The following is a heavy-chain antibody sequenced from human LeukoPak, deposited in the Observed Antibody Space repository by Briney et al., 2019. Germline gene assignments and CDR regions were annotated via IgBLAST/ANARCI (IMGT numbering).Heavy chain of an antibody. Sequence: KPSESLSLTRAVSGGSISSYYWSWIRQPPGKGRECIGCIYYTGSTTYNPSLTSRVTISVDTSKNQFSLKLSSVTAADTAVYYCARGLYCSSTSCQYYFDYWGQGTLVTVSS. J-gene: IGHJ4*02. D-gene: IGHD2-2*01. CDR3: ARGLYCSSTSCQYYFDY. V-gene: IGHV4-59*01. CDR2: IYYTGST. CDR1: GGSISSYY.